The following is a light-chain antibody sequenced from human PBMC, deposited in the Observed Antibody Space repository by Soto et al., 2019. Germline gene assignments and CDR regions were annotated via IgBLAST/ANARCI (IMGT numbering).Light chain of an antibody. CDR2: EVT. V-gene: IGLV2-8*01. Sequence: QSALTQPPSASGSPGQSVTISCTGTSSDVGYYNYVSWYQHHPGKAPKLLIYEVTKRPSGVPDRFSGSKSGNTASLTVSGLQAEDETDYYCSSYVGTSAVVFGGGTKLTVL. CDR1: SSDVGYYNY. CDR3: SSYVGTSAVV. J-gene: IGLJ2*01.